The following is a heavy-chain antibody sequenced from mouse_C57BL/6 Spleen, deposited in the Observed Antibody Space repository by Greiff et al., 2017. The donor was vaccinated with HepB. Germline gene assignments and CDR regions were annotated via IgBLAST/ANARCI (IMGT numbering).Heavy chain of an antibody. CDR1: GFTFSSYT. Sequence: EVKLVESGGGLVKPGGSLKLSCAASGFTFSSYTMSWVRQTPEKRLEWVATISGGGGNTYYPDSVKGRFTISRDNAKNTLYLQMSSLRSEDTALYYCARQGSNYPFDYWGQGTTLTVSS. CDR2: ISGGGGNT. D-gene: IGHD2-5*01. V-gene: IGHV5-9*01. CDR3: ARQGSNYPFDY. J-gene: IGHJ2*01.